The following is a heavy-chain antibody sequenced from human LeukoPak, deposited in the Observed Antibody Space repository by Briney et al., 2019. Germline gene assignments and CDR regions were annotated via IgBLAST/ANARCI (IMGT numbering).Heavy chain of an antibody. J-gene: IGHJ4*02. D-gene: IGHD3-22*01. CDR1: GFSFSTYS. CDR3: TVDTDYFEGLGFPRPALNDY. CDR2: ISSSSGDI. Sequence: GGSLRLSCAASGFSFSTYSMNWVRQAPGKGPERVSSISSSSGDIYYGDSVKGRFTISRDNAKNSLYLQMNSLRVEGTAVYFCTVDTDYFEGLGFPRPALNDYWGQGTLVTVSS. V-gene: IGHV3-21*01.